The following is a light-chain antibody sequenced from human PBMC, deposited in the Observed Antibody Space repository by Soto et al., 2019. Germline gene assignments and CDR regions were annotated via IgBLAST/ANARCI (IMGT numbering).Light chain of an antibody. CDR3: AAWDDSLNGFYV. Sequence: QSVLTQPPSASGTPGQRVTISCSGSSSNIGSNTVNWYQQLPGTAPTLLIYYNDQRPSGVPDRFSGSKSGTSASLAISGLQSEDEADYYCAAWDDSLNGFYVFGTGTKVTVL. CDR1: SSNIGSNT. CDR2: YND. V-gene: IGLV1-44*01. J-gene: IGLJ1*01.